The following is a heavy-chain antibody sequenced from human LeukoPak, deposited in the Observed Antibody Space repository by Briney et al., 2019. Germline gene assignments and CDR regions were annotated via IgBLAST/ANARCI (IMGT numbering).Heavy chain of an antibody. Sequence: ASVKVSCKASGYTFTSYGISWVRQAPGQGLEWMGWISAYNGNTNYAQKLRGRVTMTTDTSTSTAYMELRSLRSDDTAVYYCARGVLPRITIFRVAFRMDVWGQATTVTVSS. CDR3: ARGVLPRITIFRVAFRMDV. J-gene: IGHJ6*02. D-gene: IGHD3-3*01. CDR2: ISAYNGNT. CDR1: GYTFTSYG. V-gene: IGHV1-18*01.